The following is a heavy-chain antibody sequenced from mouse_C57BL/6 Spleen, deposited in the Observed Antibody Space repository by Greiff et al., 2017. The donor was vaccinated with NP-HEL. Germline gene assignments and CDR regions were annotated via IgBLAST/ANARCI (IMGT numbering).Heavy chain of an antibody. CDR3: ARGIPGYYVRDYYAMDY. CDR2: ISDGGSYT. D-gene: IGHD2-3*01. Sequence: DVQLVESGGGLVKPGGSLKLSCAASGFTFSSYAMSWVRQTPEKRLEWVATISDGGSYTYYPDNVKGRFTISRDNAKNNLYLQMSHLKSEDTAMYYCARGIPGYYVRDYYAMDYWGQGTSVTVSS. CDR1: GFTFSSYA. V-gene: IGHV5-4*01. J-gene: IGHJ4*01.